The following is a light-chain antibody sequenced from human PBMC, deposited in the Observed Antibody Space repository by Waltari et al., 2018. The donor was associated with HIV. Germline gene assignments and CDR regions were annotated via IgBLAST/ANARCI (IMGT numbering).Light chain of an antibody. Sequence: QSVLTQPPSASGTPGQRVTISWSGSSATIGSNTLNWYQALPGTAPKLPIYSNDQRPSGVPGRFIGPQYGTSTYLAISGPQYEDEADYYCAAWDGRLNVHVFGTGTKVTVL. CDR2: SND. CDR3: AAWDGRLNVHV. V-gene: IGLV1-44*01. J-gene: IGLJ1*01. CDR1: SATIGSNT.